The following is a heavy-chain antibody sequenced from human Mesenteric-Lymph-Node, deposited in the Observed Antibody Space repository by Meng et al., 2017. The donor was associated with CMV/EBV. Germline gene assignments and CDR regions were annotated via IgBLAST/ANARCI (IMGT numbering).Heavy chain of an antibody. CDR1: GFTFSSYG. Sequence: SCAASGFTFSSYGMHWVRQAPGKGLEWVAFIRYDGSNKYYADSVKGRFTISRDNSRNTLYVQMNSLRAEDTAVYYCAKDLKYSSPSTSPFDYWGQGTLVTVSS. V-gene: IGHV3-30*02. CDR2: IRYDGSNK. CDR3: AKDLKYSSPSTSPFDY. J-gene: IGHJ4*02. D-gene: IGHD6-6*01.